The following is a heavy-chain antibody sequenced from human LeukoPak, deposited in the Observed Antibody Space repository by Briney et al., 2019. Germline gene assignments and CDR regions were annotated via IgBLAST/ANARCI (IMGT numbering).Heavy chain of an antibody. CDR2: INHSGST. D-gene: IGHD5-12*01. CDR3: ARGRGGYDLYYYYYYMDV. Sequence: SETLSLTCAVYGGSFSGYYWSWIRQPPGKGLEWIGEINHSGSTNYNPSLKSRVTISVDTSKNQFSLKLSSVTAADTAVYYCARGRGGYDLYYYYYYMDVWGKGTTVTVSS. J-gene: IGHJ6*03. CDR1: GGSFSGYY. V-gene: IGHV4-34*01.